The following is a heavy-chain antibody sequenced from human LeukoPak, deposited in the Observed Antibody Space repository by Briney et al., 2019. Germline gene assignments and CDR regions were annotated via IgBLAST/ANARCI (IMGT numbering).Heavy chain of an antibody. CDR3: ARDMVDFWSGYYTGFDY. J-gene: IGHJ4*02. Sequence: GRSLRLSCAASGFTFSSYAMHWVRQAPGKGLEWVSALSDGGDRTYYADSVKGRFFISRDNSKNTLYLQMNSLRAEDTAVYYCARDMVDFWSGYYTGFDYWGQGTLVTVSS. CDR1: GFTFSSYA. V-gene: IGHV3-23*01. CDR2: LSDGGDRT. D-gene: IGHD3-3*01.